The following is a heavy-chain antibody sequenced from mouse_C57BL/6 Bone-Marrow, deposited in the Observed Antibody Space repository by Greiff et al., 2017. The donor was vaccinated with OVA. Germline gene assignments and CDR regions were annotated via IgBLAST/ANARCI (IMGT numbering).Heavy chain of an antibody. V-gene: IGHV1-82*01. Sequence: QVQLKQSGPELVKPGASVKISCKASGYAFSSSWMNWVKQRPGKGLEWIGRIYPGDGDTNYNGKFKGKATLTADKSSSTAYMQLSSLTSEDSAVYFCARYGSRGYWYFDVWGTGTTVTVSS. CDR2: IYPGDGDT. D-gene: IGHD1-1*01. J-gene: IGHJ1*03. CDR1: GYAFSSSW. CDR3: ARYGSRGYWYFDV.